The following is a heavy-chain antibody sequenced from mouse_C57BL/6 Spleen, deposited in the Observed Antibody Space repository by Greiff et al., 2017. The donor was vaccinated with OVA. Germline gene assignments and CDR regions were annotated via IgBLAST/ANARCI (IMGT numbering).Heavy chain of an antibody. J-gene: IGHJ4*01. CDR3: LYSNSAMDY. CDR2: ISSGSSTI. CDR1: GFTFSDSG. V-gene: IGHV5-17*01. Sequence: EVKLMESGGGLVKPGGSLKLSCAASGFTFSDSGMHWVRQAPEKGLEWVAYISSGSSTIYYADTVKGRFTISRDNAKNTLFLQMTSLRSEDTAMYYCLYSNSAMDYWGQGTSVTVSS. D-gene: IGHD2-5*01.